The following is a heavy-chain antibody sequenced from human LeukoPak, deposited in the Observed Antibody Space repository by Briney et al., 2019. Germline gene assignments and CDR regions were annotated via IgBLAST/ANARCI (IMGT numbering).Heavy chain of an antibody. CDR2: ISSSSSYI. D-gene: IGHD3-10*01. Sequence: GSLRLSCAASGFTFSSHSMNWVRQAPGKGPEWVSSISSSSSYIYYADSVKGRFTISRDNAKNSLYLQMNSLRAEDTAVYYCARSWFGDLYYFDYWGQGTLVTVSS. V-gene: IGHV3-21*01. CDR1: GFTFSSHS. J-gene: IGHJ4*02. CDR3: ARSWFGDLYYFDY.